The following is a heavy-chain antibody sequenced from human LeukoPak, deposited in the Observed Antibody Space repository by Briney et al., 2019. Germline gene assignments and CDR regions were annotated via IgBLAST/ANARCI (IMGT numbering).Heavy chain of an antibody. J-gene: IGHJ4*02. D-gene: IGHD3-10*01. Sequence: SETLSLTCSVSGGSISSSNYYWSWIRQPAGKGLEWIGRIYTSESTNYNPSLKSRVTISVDTSRNQFSLKLSSVTAADTAVYYCARGLWFGDENPPYSDYWGQGILVTASS. CDR1: GGSISSSNYY. CDR3: ARGLWFGDENPPYSDY. V-gene: IGHV4-61*02. CDR2: IYTSEST.